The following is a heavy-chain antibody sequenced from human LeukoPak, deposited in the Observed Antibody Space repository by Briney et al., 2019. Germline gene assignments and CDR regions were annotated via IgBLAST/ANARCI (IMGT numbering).Heavy chain of an antibody. V-gene: IGHV4-34*01. Sequence: PSETLSLTCAVSGGSFSGYYWSWIRQPPGKGLEWIGEINHSGSTNYNPSLKSRVTISVDTSKNQFSLKLSSVTAADTAVYYCARRDCSSTSCPFDYWGQGTLVTVSS. CDR3: ARRDCSSTSCPFDY. CDR1: GGSFSGYY. J-gene: IGHJ4*02. CDR2: INHSGST. D-gene: IGHD2-2*01.